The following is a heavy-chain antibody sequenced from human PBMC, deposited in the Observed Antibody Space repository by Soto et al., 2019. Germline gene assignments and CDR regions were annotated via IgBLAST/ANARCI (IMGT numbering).Heavy chain of an antibody. J-gene: IGHJ3*02. CDR3: AKDFLTLEWINHAFDI. D-gene: IGHD1-1*01. CDR2: ISYDGSNK. CDR1: GFTFSSYG. Sequence: SLRLSCAASGFTFSSYGMHWVRQAPGKGLEWVAVISYDGSNKYYADSVKGRFTISRDNSKNTLYLQMNSLRAEDTAVYYCAKDFLTLEWINHAFDIWGQGTMVTVSS. V-gene: IGHV3-30*18.